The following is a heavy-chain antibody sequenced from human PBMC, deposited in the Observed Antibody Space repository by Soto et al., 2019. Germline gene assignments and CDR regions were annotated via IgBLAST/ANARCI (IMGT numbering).Heavy chain of an antibody. CDR2: IITLFVTS. D-gene: IGHD2-21*02. CDR1: GGTFSSHS. V-gene: IGHV1-69*01. J-gene: IGHJ4*02. Sequence: VQLMQSGAEVKKPGSSVKVSCKASGGTFSSHSINWVRQAPGQGLEWMGGIITLFVTSNYAQNFQGRVTITADQSTSTASMERNSLKSDDTAVYYCAREVGYGDFAAGLLDWGQRTLVTVSS. CDR3: AREVGYGDFAAGLLD.